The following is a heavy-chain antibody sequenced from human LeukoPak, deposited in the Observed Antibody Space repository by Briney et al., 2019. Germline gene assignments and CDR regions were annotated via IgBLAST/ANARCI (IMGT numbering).Heavy chain of an antibody. CDR2: IYYSGST. J-gene: IGHJ4*02. D-gene: IGHD6-19*01. V-gene: IGHV4-59*01. CDR1: GGSISSYY. Sequence: SSETLSLTCTVSGGSISSYYWSWIRQPPGKGLEWIEYIYYSGSTNYNPSLKSRVTISVDTSKNQFSLKLSSVTAADTAVYYCARSPGYSSGWYDYWGQGTLVTVSS. CDR3: ARSPGYSSGWYDY.